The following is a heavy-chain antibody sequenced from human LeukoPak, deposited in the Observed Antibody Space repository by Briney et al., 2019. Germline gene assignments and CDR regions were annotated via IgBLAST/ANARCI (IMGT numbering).Heavy chain of an antibody. CDR3: ARLDYYGSGSIDY. Sequence: SETLSLTCTVSGGSISSSSYYWGWIRQPPGKGLEWIGSIYCSGSTYYNPSLKSRVTISVDTSKNQFSLKLSSVTAADTAVYYCARLDYYGSGSIDYWGQGTLVTVSS. V-gene: IGHV4-39*01. J-gene: IGHJ4*02. CDR1: GGSISSSSYY. CDR2: IYCSGST. D-gene: IGHD3-10*01.